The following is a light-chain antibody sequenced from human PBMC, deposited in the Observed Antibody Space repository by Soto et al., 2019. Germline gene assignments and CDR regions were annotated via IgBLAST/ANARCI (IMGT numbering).Light chain of an antibody. J-gene: IGLJ1*01. CDR1: SSNIGAGYD. CDR3: SSYTSSSTPDV. CDR2: EVS. Sequence: QSVLTQPPSVSGAPGQRVTISCTGSSSNIGAGYDVHWYQQHPGKAPKLMIYEVSNRPSGVSNRFSGSKSGNTASLTISGLQADVEADYYCSSYTSSSTPDVFGTGTKGTVL. V-gene: IGLV2-14*01.